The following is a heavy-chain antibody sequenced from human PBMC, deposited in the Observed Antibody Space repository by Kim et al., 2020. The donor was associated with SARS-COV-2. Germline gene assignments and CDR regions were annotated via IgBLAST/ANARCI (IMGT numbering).Heavy chain of an antibody. Sequence: GRSPISRDNAKNTLYLKMNSLRAEDTAVYYCARYCSGGSCYSYYYYGMDVWGQGTTVTVSS. J-gene: IGHJ6*02. CDR3: ARYCSGGSCYSYYYYGMDV. D-gene: IGHD2-15*01. V-gene: IGHV3-74*01.